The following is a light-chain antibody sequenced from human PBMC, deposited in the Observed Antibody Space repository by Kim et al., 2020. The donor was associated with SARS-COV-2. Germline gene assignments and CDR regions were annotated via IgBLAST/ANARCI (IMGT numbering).Light chain of an antibody. V-gene: IGKV3-20*01. CDR3: QQYSDSPYT. Sequence: PGERATLSCRASQCVRVGSLAWYQQKVGQAPRLLIYAASTRVTGLPDRFSGSGSGADFTLTISRLEPEDFAVYYCQQYSDSPYTFGRGTKLEI. CDR2: AAS. CDR1: QCVRVGS. J-gene: IGKJ2*01.